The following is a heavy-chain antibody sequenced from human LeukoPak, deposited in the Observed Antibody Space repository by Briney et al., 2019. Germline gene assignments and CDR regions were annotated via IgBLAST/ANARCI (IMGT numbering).Heavy chain of an antibody. Sequence: PGGSLRLSCAASGFTFSSCSMNWVRQAPGKGLEWVSSISSSSSYIYYADSVKGRFTISRDNAKNSLYLQMNSLRAEDTAVYYCARSIWVVAATPGAIDYWGQGTLVTVSS. CDR1: GFTFSSCS. D-gene: IGHD2-15*01. V-gene: IGHV3-21*01. J-gene: IGHJ4*02. CDR2: ISSSSSYI. CDR3: ARSIWVVAATPGAIDY.